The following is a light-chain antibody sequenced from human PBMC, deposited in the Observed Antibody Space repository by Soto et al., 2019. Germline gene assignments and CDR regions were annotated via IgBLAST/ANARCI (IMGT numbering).Light chain of an antibody. CDR2: DIS. V-gene: IGKV3-20*01. CDR3: QQYGTSPWT. Sequence: ETVLTQSPGTLSLSPGEGATLSCRASQSVSSSYLAWYQQTPGQAPRLLIYDISSRATGIPDRFTGSGSGTDFSLTISRLEPEHFAVYYCQQYGTSPWTFGQGTKVDIK. CDR1: QSVSSSY. J-gene: IGKJ1*01.